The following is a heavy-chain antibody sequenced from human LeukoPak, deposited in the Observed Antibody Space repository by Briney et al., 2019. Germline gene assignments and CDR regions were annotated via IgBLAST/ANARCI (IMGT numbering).Heavy chain of an antibody. CDR2: INHSGST. J-gene: IGHJ4*02. CDR3: ARVAYGGYEFDY. V-gene: IGHV4-34*01. CDR1: GGSFSGYY. Sequence: SETLSLTCAVYGGSFSGYYWSWIRQPPGKGLEWIGEINHSGSTNYNPSLKSRVTISVDTSKNQFSLKPSSVTAADTAVYYCARVAYGGYEFDYWGQGIMVTVSS. D-gene: IGHD5-12*01.